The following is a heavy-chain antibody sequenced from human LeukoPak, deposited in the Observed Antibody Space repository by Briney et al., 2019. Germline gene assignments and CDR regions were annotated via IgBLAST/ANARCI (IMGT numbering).Heavy chain of an antibody. CDR3: ATSGGFNSPRHY. Sequence: SETLSLTCAVYGGSFTGYYWHWIRQSPGRGLEWIGEVNRQGSTNYNPSLRGRVTISVDTSKNQFSLKLSSVTAADTAVYYCATSGGFNSPRHYWGQGTLVTVSS. CDR2: VNRQGST. V-gene: IGHV4-34*01. D-gene: IGHD3-16*01. J-gene: IGHJ4*02. CDR1: GGSFTGYY.